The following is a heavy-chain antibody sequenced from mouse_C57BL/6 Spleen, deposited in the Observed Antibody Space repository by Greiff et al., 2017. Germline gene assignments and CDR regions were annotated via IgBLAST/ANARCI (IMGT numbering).Heavy chain of an antibody. V-gene: IGHV5-2*01. CDR2: INSDGGST. D-gene: IGHD2-12*01. Sequence: EVQVVESGGGLVQPGESLKLSCESNEYAFPSHDMSWVRKTPEKRLELVAAINSDGGSTYYPDTMERRFIISRDNTKKTLYLQMSSLRSEDTALYYCAAYYSEGVWFAYWGQGTLVTVSA. J-gene: IGHJ3*01. CDR3: AAYYSEGVWFAY. CDR1: EYAFPSHD.